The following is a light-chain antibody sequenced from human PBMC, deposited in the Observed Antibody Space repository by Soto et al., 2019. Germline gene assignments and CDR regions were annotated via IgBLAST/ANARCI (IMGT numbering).Light chain of an antibody. CDR2: DVN. V-gene: IGLV2-14*03. Sequence: QSALTQPASVSGSPGQSITISCTGTSSDIGAYNFVSWYQQHPGKAPKLMLYDVNIRPSGVSNRFSGSKSGNTASLTISGLQAGDEADYYFTSWTTSTTMIFGGGTKVTVL. CDR3: TSWTTSTTMI. CDR1: SSDIGAYNF. J-gene: IGLJ2*01.